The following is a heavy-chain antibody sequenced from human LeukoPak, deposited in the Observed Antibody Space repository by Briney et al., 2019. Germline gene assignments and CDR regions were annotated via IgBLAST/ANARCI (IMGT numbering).Heavy chain of an antibody. D-gene: IGHD1-26*01. CDR3: AKDRSDAFDI. V-gene: IGHV4-61*05. CDR2: IYYSGST. CDR1: GGSISSSTYY. J-gene: IGHJ3*02. Sequence: KPSETLSLTCSVSGGSISSSTYYWGWIRQPPGKGLEWIGYIYYSGSTNYNPSLKSRVTILVDTSKNQFSLKLSSVTAADTAVYYCAKDRSDAFDIWGQGTMVTVSS.